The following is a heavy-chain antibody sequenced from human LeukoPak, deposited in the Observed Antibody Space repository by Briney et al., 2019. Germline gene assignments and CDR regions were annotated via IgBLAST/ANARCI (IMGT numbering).Heavy chain of an antibody. CDR1: GFIFSSYS. CDR3: ARTRSGGSSGDY. Sequence: GGSLRLSRAASGFIFSSYSMNWVRQAPGKGLEWVSSITSSSSYIYYADSVKGRFTISRDNAKNSLFLQMNSLRAEDTAVYYCARTRSGGSSGDYWGQGTLVTVSS. D-gene: IGHD2-15*01. CDR2: ITSSSSYI. V-gene: IGHV3-21*01. J-gene: IGHJ4*02.